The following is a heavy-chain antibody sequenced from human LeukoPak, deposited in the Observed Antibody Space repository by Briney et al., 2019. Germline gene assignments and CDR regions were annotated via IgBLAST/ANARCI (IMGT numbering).Heavy chain of an antibody. Sequence: PSETLSLTCTVSGGSISSTRYYWGWVRQAPGKGLEWIGSIYYSGSTYYNPSLKSRVTISVDTSKNQFSLKLSSVTAADTAVYYCARHHGAIIAAAGTVDYWGQGTLVTVSS. D-gene: IGHD6-13*01. CDR3: ARHHGAIIAAAGTVDY. CDR2: IYYSGST. J-gene: IGHJ4*02. V-gene: IGHV4-39*01. CDR1: GGSISSTRYY.